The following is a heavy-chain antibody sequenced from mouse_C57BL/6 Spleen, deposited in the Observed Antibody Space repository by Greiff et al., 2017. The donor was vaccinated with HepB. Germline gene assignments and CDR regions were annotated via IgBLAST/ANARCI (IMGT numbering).Heavy chain of an antibody. J-gene: IGHJ3*01. CDR3: ARGDYYGSSPAWFAY. CDR1: GFTFSDYG. CDR2: ISSGSSTI. Sequence: EVQVVESGGGLVKPGGSLKLSCAASGFTFSDYGMHWVRQAPEKGLEWVAYISSGSSTIYYADTVKGRFTISRDNAKNTLFLQMTSLRSEDTAMYYCARGDYYGSSPAWFAYWGQGTLVTVSA. D-gene: IGHD1-1*01. V-gene: IGHV5-17*01.